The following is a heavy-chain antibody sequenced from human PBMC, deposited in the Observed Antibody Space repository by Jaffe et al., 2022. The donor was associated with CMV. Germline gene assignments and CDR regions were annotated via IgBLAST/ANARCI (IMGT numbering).Heavy chain of an antibody. CDR1: GFSLSTSGVG. CDR2: IYWNDDK. D-gene: IGHD3-16*02. J-gene: IGHJ4*02. V-gene: IGHV2-5*01. CDR3: AHSGYDYVWGSYRKPDHFLY. Sequence: QITLKESGPTLVKPTQTLTLTCTFSGFSLSTSGVGVGWIRQPPGKALEWLALIYWNDDKRYSPSLKSRLTITKDTSKNQVVLTMTNMDPVDTATYYCAHSGYDYVWGSYRKPDHFLYWGQGTLVTVSS.